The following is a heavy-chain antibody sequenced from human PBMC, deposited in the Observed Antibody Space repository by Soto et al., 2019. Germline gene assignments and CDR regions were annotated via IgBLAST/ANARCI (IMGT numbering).Heavy chain of an antibody. CDR1: GFSFSSFA. CDR2: ISNHGGST. CDR3: VKSFVSSIRVCSYQCARDV. J-gene: IGHJ6*02. Sequence: GGSLRLSCSVPGFSFSSFAMHWVRQAPDKGLHYVSAISNHGGSTYYADSVKGRFTMSRDNSKSTLFLQMSSLSPEDTGVYYCVKSFVSSIRVCSYQCARDVWGQGISVTGS. D-gene: IGHD3-10*02. V-gene: IGHV3-64D*06.